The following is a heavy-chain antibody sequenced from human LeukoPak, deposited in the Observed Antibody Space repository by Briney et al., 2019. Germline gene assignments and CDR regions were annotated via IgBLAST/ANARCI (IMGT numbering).Heavy chain of an antibody. D-gene: IGHD3-9*01. J-gene: IGHJ4*02. V-gene: IGHV3-30*02. Sequence: PGGTLRLSCETSGFTFSTFGMSWVRQAPGKGLEWVAFIRYDGSNKYYADSVKGRFTISRDNSKNTLYLQMNSLRAEDTAVYYCAKGGMGLYDILTGYYPPRHYFDYWGQGTLVTVSS. CDR1: GFTFSTFG. CDR3: AKGGMGLYDILTGYYPPRHYFDY. CDR2: IRYDGSNK.